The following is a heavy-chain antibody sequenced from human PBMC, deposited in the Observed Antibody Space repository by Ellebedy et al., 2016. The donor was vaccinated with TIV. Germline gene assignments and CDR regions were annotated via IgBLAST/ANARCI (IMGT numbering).Heavy chain of an antibody. V-gene: IGHV5-10-1*01. CDR2: IDPSDSYT. CDR3: VSQGGYAFDI. D-gene: IGHD3-16*01. J-gene: IGHJ3*02. CDR1: GYSFTSHW. Sequence: KVSCKGSGYSFTSHWITWVRQMPGKGLEWMGRIDPSDSYTNNSPSFQGHVTISADKSISTAYLQWSSLKASDTAMYYCVSQGGYAFDIWGQGTMVTVSS.